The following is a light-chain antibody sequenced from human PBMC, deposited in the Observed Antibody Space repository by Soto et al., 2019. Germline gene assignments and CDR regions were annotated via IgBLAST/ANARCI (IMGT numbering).Light chain of an antibody. V-gene: IGKV3-15*01. CDR3: QQYNNWPFT. CDR1: PSISNN. CDR2: GAS. J-gene: IGKJ4*01. Sequence: EILMTQSPARLSVSPWEIATLSCRASPSISNNLAWYQQKPGQAPRLLIYGASTRATGIPARFSGSGSGTEFTLTISSLQSEDFAVYYCQQYNNWPFTVGGGTKVDNK.